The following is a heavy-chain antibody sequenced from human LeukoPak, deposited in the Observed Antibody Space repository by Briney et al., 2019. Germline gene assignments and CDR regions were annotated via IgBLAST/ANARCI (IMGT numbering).Heavy chain of an antibody. CDR3: TSDRRISWIYY. D-gene: IGHD6-13*01. CDR2: IYYPGST. CDR1: GGSISSINYH. V-gene: IGHV4-39*01. Sequence: SETLSLTCTVSGGSISSINYHWGWIRQPPGKGLEWIGTIYYPGSTYYNPSLKSRVTISVDTSKNQFSLRLSSVTVADTAIYYCTSDRRISWIYYWGQGTLVTVSS. J-gene: IGHJ4*02.